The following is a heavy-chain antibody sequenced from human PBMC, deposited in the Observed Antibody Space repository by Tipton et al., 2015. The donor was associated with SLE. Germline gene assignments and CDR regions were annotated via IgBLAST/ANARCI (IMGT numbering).Heavy chain of an antibody. CDR1: GGSISSYY. CDR2: IYYSGST. Sequence: LRLSCTVSGGSISSYYWSWIRQPPGKGLEWIGYIYYSGSTNYNPSLKSRVTISVDTSKNQFSLKLSSVTAADTAVYYCARDKKDIVVVPAATDYYYYMDAWGKGTTVTVSS. CDR3: ARDKKDIVVVPAATDYYYYMDA. J-gene: IGHJ6*03. V-gene: IGHV4-59*01. D-gene: IGHD2-2*01.